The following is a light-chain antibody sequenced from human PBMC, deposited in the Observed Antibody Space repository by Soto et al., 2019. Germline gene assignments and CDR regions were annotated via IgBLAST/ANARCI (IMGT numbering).Light chain of an antibody. J-gene: IGKJ2*01. CDR2: LGS. Sequence: DIVMTQSPLSLPVTPGEPASISCRSSQSLLHSNGYNYLDWYLQKPGQSPQLLIYLGSNRASGVPDRLRGSSSCTDSTLDISRVEAEDGVVYYCMEAIDKGYTFGQGTKLEIK. CDR1: QSLLHSNGYNY. V-gene: IGKV2-28*01. CDR3: MEAIDKGYT.